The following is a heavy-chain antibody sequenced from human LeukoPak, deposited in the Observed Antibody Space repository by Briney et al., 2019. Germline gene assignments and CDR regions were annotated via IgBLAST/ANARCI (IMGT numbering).Heavy chain of an antibody. J-gene: IGHJ6*03. Sequence: SETLSLTCAVYGGSFSGYYWSWIRQPPGKGLEWIGEINHGGSTNYNPSLKSRVTISVDTSKNQFSLKLSSVTAADTAVYYCARERKQLVQDYYYYYMDVWGKGTTVTVSS. D-gene: IGHD6-6*01. CDR2: INHGGST. CDR1: GGSFSGYY. CDR3: ARERKQLVQDYYYYYMDV. V-gene: IGHV4-34*01.